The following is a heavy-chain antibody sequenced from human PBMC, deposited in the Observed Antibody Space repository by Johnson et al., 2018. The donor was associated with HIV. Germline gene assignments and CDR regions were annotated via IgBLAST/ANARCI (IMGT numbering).Heavy chain of an antibody. CDR3: ARERELPDDAFDI. J-gene: IGHJ3*02. V-gene: IGHV3-11*04. CDR2: ISSSGSTI. Sequence: QVQLVESGGGVVQPGRSLRLSCAASGFTFSDYYMTWIRQAPGKGLEWVSYISSSGSTIYYADSVKGRFTISRDNAKNSLYLQMNSLRVDDTAVYYCARERELPDDAFDIWGQGTMVTVSS. CDR1: GFTFSDYY. D-gene: IGHD1-26*01.